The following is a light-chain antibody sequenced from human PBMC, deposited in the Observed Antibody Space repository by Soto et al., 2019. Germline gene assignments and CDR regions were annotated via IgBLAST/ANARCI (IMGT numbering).Light chain of an antibody. Sequence: QSALTQPASVSGSPGQSITISCTGTSSDVGGYNYVSWYQQHPGKVPKLMIYDVTNRPSGVSDRFSGSKSGNTASLTISGLQAEDEADYYCRSYTSSSTQVFGTGTKVTVL. CDR2: DVT. CDR3: RSYTSSSTQV. CDR1: SSDVGGYNY. V-gene: IGLV2-14*01. J-gene: IGLJ1*01.